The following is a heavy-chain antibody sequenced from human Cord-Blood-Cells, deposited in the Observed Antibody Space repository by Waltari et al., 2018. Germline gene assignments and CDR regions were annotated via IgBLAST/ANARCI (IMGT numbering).Heavy chain of an antibody. D-gene: IGHD6-13*01. CDR3: AKDPPAVGAAAGIDY. CDR1: GFTFSSHD. CDR2: IGGSVVSI. J-gene: IGHJ4*02. V-gene: IGHV3-23*04. Sequence: EVQMVESVGCLVQTGGYVSLSCAASGFTFSSHDMSCVRQTPGEGSEMVADIGGSVVSICYADSVKGRFTIYRDNSKNTLYLQMNSLRAEDTAVYYCAKDPPAVGAAAGIDYWGQGTLVTVSS.